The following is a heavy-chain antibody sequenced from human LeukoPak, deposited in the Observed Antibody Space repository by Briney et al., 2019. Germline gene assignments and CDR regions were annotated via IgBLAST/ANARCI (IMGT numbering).Heavy chain of an antibody. D-gene: IGHD2-2*02. CDR2: ISAYNGNT. CDR1: GYTFTSYG. J-gene: IGHJ6*02. Sequence: ASVKVSCKASGYTFTSYGISWVRQAPGQGLEWMGWISAYNGNTNYAQKLQGRVTMTTDTSTSTAYMELRSLRSDDTAVYYCARDTRYCSSTSCYIVTKYYYYGMDVWGQGTTVTVSS. CDR3: ARDTRYCSSTSCYIVTKYYYYGMDV. V-gene: IGHV1-18*01.